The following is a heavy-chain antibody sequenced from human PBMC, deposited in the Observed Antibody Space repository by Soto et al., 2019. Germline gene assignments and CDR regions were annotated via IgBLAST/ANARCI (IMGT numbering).Heavy chain of an antibody. CDR3: ARDCSGGSCYPGMDV. D-gene: IGHD2-15*01. CDR2: ISSSGYI. J-gene: IGHJ6*02. CDR1: GSNFNSYT. Sequence: PGGSLRLSCAASGSNFNSYTINWVRQAPGKRLEWLSSISSSGYIFSTDSVRGRFTISRDNAKNSVYLQIISLRAEDTAVYFCARDCSGGSCYPGMDVWGQGTTVTVSS. V-gene: IGHV3-21*01.